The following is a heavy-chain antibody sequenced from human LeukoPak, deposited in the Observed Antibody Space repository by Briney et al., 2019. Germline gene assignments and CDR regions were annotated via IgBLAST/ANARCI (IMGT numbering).Heavy chain of an antibody. D-gene: IGHD6-19*01. J-gene: IGHJ4*02. V-gene: IGHV1-3*03. CDR1: GYTFTSYA. CDR2: INAGNGNT. CDR3: ARVVKYSSGPLTDLLPYYFDS. Sequence: ASVKVSCKASGYTFTSYAMHWVRQAPGQRLEWMGWINAGNGNTKYSQEFQGRVTISRDTSASTAYMELSSLRSEDMAVYYCARVVKYSSGPLTDLLPYYFDSWGQGTLVTVSS.